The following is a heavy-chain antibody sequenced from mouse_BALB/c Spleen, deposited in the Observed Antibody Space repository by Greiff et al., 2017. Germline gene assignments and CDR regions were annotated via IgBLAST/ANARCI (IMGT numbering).Heavy chain of an antibody. J-gene: IGHJ2*01. Sequence: EVKLVESGGGLVQPGGSLRLSCATSGFTFTDYYMSWVRQTPGKALEWMGFIRNKANGYTTEYSASVKGLFTISRDNSQSILYLPMNTLRAEDSATYSCARVNWESVYYFDYWGQGTTLTVSS. D-gene: IGHD4-1*02. CDR1: GFTFTDYY. CDR3: ARVNWESVYYFDY. CDR2: IRNKANGYTT. V-gene: IGHV7-3*02.